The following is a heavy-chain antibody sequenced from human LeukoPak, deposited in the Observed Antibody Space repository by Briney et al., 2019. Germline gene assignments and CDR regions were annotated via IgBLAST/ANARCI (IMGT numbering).Heavy chain of an antibody. CDR3: ASALRIYYYFDY. CDR2: ISDSDGNT. D-gene: IGHD1-26*01. Sequence: PGGSLRLSCAASGFTFDDSVMSWVRQAPGKGLEWVSAISDSDGNTYYADSVKGRFTISRDNSKNTLYLQMNSLRAEDTAVYYCASALRIYYYFDYWGQGTLVTVSS. V-gene: IGHV3-23*01. CDR1: GFTFDDSV. J-gene: IGHJ4*02.